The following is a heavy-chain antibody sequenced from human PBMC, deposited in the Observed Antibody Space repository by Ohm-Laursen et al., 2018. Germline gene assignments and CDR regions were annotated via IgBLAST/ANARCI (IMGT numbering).Heavy chain of an antibody. D-gene: IGHD1-26*01. V-gene: IGHV1-2*02. Sequence: ASVKVSCKASGYTFTGYYMHWVRQAPGQGLEWMGWINPNSGGTNYAQKFQGRVTMTRDTSISTAYMELSRLRSEDTAVYYCARVPLGNSGSYLDYWGQGTLVTVSS. CDR1: GYTFTGYY. J-gene: IGHJ4*02. CDR3: ARVPLGNSGSYLDY. CDR2: INPNSGGT.